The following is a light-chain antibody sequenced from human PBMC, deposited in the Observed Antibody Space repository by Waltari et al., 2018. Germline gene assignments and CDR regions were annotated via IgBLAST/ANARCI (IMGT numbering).Light chain of an antibody. CDR1: QSLLHSSGKTY. V-gene: IGKV2-30*02. J-gene: IGKJ4*01. CDR2: EVS. CDR3: GQGTHFPLT. Sequence: DVVMTLSPHSLPITPRQPAYISCKSSQSLLHSSGKTYLSWYHQKPGQPPRRLIYEVSKQDSGVPDRFSGSGAGTDFTLKISRVEAEDVGIYYCGQGTHFPLTFGGGTKVEIK.